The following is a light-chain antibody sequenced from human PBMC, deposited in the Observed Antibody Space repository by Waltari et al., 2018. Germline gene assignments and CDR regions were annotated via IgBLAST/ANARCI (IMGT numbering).Light chain of an antibody. V-gene: IGKV1-5*03. CDR1: QTIGGW. CDR2: KTS. J-gene: IGKJ2*01. CDR3: QQYKISPYL. Sequence: DIRLTQFPPTLSASVGDRVTITCRASQTIGGWLAWYQQKPGKAPILLIYKTSNLQTGVPSRFSGSGYGTDFTLTISSLQPDDSATYYCQQYKISPYLFGQGTRLDI.